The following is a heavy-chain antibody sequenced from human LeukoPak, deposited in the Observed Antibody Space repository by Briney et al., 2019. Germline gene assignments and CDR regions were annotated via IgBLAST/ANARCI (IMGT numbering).Heavy chain of an antibody. Sequence: PGGSLRLSCAASGFIFSNYGMSWVRQTPGKGLVWVAPIKQDGSERFYMDSVKGRFTISRDNAKNSLHLQMNSLRAEDTGVFYCARGIDYGWFDPWGQGSLVTVSS. V-gene: IGHV3-7*01. CDR3: ARGIDYGWFDP. CDR2: IKQDGSER. J-gene: IGHJ5*02. CDR1: GFIFSNYG. D-gene: IGHD4-17*01.